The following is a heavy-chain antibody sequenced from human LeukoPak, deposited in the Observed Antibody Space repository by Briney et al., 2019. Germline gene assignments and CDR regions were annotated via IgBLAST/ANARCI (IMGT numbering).Heavy chain of an antibody. CDR2: IYTSGGT. Sequence: SQTLSPTCTVSGGSISSGSYYWSWIRQPAGKGLEWIGRIYTSGGTNYNPSLKSRVTISVDTSKNQFSLKLSSVTAADTAVYYCARDANDFWSGYSDYWGQGTLVTVSS. V-gene: IGHV4-61*02. D-gene: IGHD3-3*01. CDR3: ARDANDFWSGYSDY. J-gene: IGHJ4*02. CDR1: GGSISSGSYY.